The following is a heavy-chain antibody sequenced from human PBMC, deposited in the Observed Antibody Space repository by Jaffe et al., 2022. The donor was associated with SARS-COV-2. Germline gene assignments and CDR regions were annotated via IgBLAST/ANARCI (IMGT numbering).Heavy chain of an antibody. D-gene: IGHD2-15*01. Sequence: EVQLVETGGGLIQPGGSLRLSCTASGFTVSSNHMNWVRQAPGKGLEWVSVSYTGGNTYYADSVKGRFTISRDNSKNTLYLQMNSLRAEDTAVYYCASGYCSGGTCYPVYFDSWGQGTLVTVSS. CDR3: ASGYCSGGTCYPVYFDS. CDR2: SYTGGNT. J-gene: IGHJ4*02. CDR1: GFTVSSNH. V-gene: IGHV3-53*02.